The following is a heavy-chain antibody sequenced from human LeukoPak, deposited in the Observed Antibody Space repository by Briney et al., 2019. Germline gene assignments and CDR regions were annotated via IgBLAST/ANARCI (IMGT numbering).Heavy chain of an antibody. V-gene: IGHV3-15*05. Sequence: PGGSLRLSCAASGFTFSNAWMRWVRQAPGKGLEWVGRIKSKADGGITEYAARVKGRFTISRDDSKKTLYLQLNSLKTEYTAVYYCTTMNHYGDNAWGQGPLVTVSS. J-gene: IGHJ4*02. CDR3: TTMNHYGDNA. CDR2: IKSKADGGIT. CDR1: GFTFSNAW. D-gene: IGHD4-17*01.